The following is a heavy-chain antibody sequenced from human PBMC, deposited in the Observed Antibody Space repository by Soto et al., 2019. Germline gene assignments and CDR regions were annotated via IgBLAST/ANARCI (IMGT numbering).Heavy chain of an antibody. CDR2: SYHSGST. Sequence: QVQLQESGPGLVKPSGTLSLTCAVSGGSISSSNWWSWVRQPPGKGLEWIGESYHSGSTKYNPSLKSRVTISVDKSQNQFSLTLSSVTAADTAVYYCARVSGSYYYGMDVWGQGTTVTVSS. V-gene: IGHV4-4*02. CDR3: ARVSGSYYYGMDV. CDR1: GGSISSSNW. J-gene: IGHJ6*02.